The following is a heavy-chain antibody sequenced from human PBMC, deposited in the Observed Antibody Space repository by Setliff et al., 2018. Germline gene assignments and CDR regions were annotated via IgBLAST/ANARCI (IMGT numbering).Heavy chain of an antibody. V-gene: IGHV1-2*02. CDR3: ARDLIAVTATTAFDM. J-gene: IGHJ3*02. D-gene: IGHD6-19*01. CDR2: INPKSGVT. Sequence: GASVKVSCKASGYTFTGHHLHWVRQAPGQGLEWMGWINPKSGVTNYAQKFQGRVAMTRDTSISTAYMELSSLTSDDTAMYYCARDLIAVTATTAFDMWGQGTMVTV. CDR1: GYTFTGHH.